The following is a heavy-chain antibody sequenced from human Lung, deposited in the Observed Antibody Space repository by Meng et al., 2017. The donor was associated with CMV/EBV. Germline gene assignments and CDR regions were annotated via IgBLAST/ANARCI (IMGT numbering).Heavy chain of an antibody. CDR3: AKDFMFYYNNRSYPNFDA. J-gene: IGHJ4*02. CDR2: ISRSGHFI. Sequence: GGSLRLSCAASGFTFSDYYMSWVRQAPGKGLEWVSYISRSGHFIFYADSVKGRFTISRDNAKNSLFLRMNSLRAEDTAVYYCAKDFMFYYNNRSYPNFDAWGQGTMVTVSS. D-gene: IGHD3-22*01. V-gene: IGHV3-11*04. CDR1: GFTFSDYY.